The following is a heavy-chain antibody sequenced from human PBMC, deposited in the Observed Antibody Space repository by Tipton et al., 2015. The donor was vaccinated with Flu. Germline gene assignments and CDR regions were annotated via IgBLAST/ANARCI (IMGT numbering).Heavy chain of an antibody. CDR3: TTEAAAGPYFDY. V-gene: IGHV3-15*01. CDR1: GFTFSNAW. D-gene: IGHD6-13*01. CDR2: IKSKTDGGTT. Sequence: SLRLSCAASGFTFSNAWMSWVRQAPGKGLEWVGRIKSKTDGGTTDYAAPVKGRFTISRDDAKNTLYLQMNSPKTEDTAVYYCTTEAAAGPYFDYWGQGTLVTVSS. J-gene: IGHJ4*02.